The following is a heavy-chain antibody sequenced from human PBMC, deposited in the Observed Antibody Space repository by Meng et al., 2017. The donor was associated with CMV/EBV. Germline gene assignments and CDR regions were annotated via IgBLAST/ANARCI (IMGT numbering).Heavy chain of an antibody. CDR2: TRNKPNGYTT. CDR3: ARGGYRYCSGGSCYGMVDV. Sequence: GGSLRLSCAASGFIFNDHYMDWVRQASGKGLEWVGRTRNKPNGYTTEYAASVKGRFTISRDDSKTSVFLQMNSLKTEDTAVYYCARGGYRYCSGGSCYGMVDVWGQGTTVTVSS. J-gene: IGHJ6*02. D-gene: IGHD2-15*01. CDR1: GFIFNDHY. V-gene: IGHV3-72*01.